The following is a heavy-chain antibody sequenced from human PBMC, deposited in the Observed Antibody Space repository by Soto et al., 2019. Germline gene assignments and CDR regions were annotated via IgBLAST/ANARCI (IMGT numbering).Heavy chain of an antibody. CDR3: ARSIAAALALATHPYYFDY. CDR2: INAGNGNT. Sequence: ASVKVSCKASGYTFTSYAMHWVRQAPGQRLEWMGWINAGNGNTKYSQKFQGRVTITRDTSASTAYMELSSLRSEDTAVYYCARSIAAALALATHPYYFDYWGQGTLVTSPQ. D-gene: IGHD6-13*01. V-gene: IGHV1-3*01. CDR1: GYTFTSYA. J-gene: IGHJ4*02.